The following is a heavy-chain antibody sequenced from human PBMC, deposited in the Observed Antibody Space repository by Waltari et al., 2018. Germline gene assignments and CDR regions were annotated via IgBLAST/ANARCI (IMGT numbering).Heavy chain of an antibody. V-gene: IGHV3-23*01. CDR3: AKPVNEQQLPDY. Sequence: EVQLLESGGGLVQPGGSLRLSFAASGFTFSIYAMTWVRQAPGKGLEWVSAISGSGGSTYYADAVKGRFTISRDNSKNTLYLQMNSLRAEDTAVYYCAKPVNEQQLPDYWGQGTLVTVSS. D-gene: IGHD6-13*01. CDR1: GFTFSIYA. J-gene: IGHJ4*02. CDR2: ISGSGGST.